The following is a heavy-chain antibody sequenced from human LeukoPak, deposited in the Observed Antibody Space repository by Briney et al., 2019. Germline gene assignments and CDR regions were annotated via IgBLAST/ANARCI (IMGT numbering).Heavy chain of an antibody. V-gene: IGHV4-39*01. D-gene: IGHD3-10*01. CDR2: ISYSGST. CDR3: ARRQSGSTFDI. J-gene: IGHJ3*02. CDR1: GGSISSSSSY. Sequence: PSETLSLTCTVSGGSISSSSSYWGWIRQPPGKGLEWIGSISYSGSTYYSPSLKSRVTISVDTSKNQFSLKLSSVTAADTAEYYCARRQSGSTFDIWGQGTMVTVSS.